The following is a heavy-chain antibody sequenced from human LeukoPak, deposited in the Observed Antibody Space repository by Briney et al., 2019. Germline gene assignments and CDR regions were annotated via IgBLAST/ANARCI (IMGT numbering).Heavy chain of an antibody. D-gene: IGHD1-1*01. V-gene: IGHV3-21*01. J-gene: IGHJ3*02. CDR2: ISSSSSYI. Sequence: GGSLRLSCAASGFTFSTYWMSWVRQAPGKGLEWVSSISSSSSYIYYADSVKGRFTISRDNAKNSLYLQMNSLRAEDTAVYYCARGFKLERRAFDIWGQGTMVTVSS. CDR3: ARGFKLERRAFDI. CDR1: GFTFSTYW.